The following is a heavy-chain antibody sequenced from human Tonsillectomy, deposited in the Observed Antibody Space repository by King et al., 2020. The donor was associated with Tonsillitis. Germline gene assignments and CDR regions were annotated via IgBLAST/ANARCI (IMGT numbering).Heavy chain of an antibody. J-gene: IGHJ2*01. CDR2: ISGSGDST. D-gene: IGHD3-10*01. CDR1: GFTFTSYA. V-gene: IGHV3-23*04. CDR3: AKASRATGWYFDL. Sequence: VQLVESGGCSVQPGGSLRLSCAASGFTFTSYAMSWVRQAPGKGLEWVSGISGSGDSTYYADSVKGRFTISRDNSKNTLYLQMNSLRAEDTAIYFCAKASRATGWYFDLWGRGTLVTVSS.